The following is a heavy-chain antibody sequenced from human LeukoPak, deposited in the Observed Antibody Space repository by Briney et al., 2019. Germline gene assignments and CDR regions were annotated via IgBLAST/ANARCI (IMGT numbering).Heavy chain of an antibody. V-gene: IGHV4-59*01. Sequence: SETLSLTCTVSGGSISSYYWSWIRQPPGKGLEWIGYIYYSGNTNYNPSLKSRVTISVDTSKNQFSLKLTSVTAADTAVYYCARDADYYNLSGFSRLDIWGQGTLVTVSS. D-gene: IGHD3-22*01. CDR3: ARDADYYNLSGFSRLDI. CDR1: GGSISSYY. CDR2: IYYSGNT. J-gene: IGHJ4*02.